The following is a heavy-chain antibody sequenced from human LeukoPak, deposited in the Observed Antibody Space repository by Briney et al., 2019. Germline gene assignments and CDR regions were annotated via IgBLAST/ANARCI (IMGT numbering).Heavy chain of an antibody. Sequence: GESLKISCKGSGYSFTSYCIGWVRQMPGKGLEWMGIIYPGDSDTRYSPSFQGQVTISADKSISTAYLQWSSLKASDTAMYYCASIRSIDGNWFDPWGQGTLVTVSS. CDR3: ASIRSIDGNWFDP. V-gene: IGHV5-51*01. CDR2: IYPGDSDT. J-gene: IGHJ5*02. CDR1: GYSFTSYC. D-gene: IGHD6-6*01.